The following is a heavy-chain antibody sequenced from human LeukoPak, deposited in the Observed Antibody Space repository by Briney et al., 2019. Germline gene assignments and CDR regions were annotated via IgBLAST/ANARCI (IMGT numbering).Heavy chain of an antibody. CDR3: ARDTAMANDAFDI. Sequence: SVKVSCKASGGTFSSYAISWVRQAPGQGLEWMGRIIPILGIANYAQKFQGRVTITADKSTSTAYMELSSLRSEDTAVYYCARDTAMANDAFDIWGQGTMVTVSS. CDR2: IIPILGIA. V-gene: IGHV1-69*04. CDR1: GGTFSSYA. D-gene: IGHD5-18*01. J-gene: IGHJ3*02.